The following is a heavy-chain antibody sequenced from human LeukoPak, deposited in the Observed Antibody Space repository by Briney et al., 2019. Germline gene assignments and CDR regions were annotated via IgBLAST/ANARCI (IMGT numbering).Heavy chain of an antibody. CDR1: GFTFSSYA. V-gene: IGHV3-23*01. CDR3: AKGGVRFGELYGYYFDY. J-gene: IGHJ4*02. D-gene: IGHD3-10*01. Sequence: GGSLRLSCAASGFTFSSYAMSWVRQAPGKGLEWGSAISGSGGSTYYADSVKGRFTSSRDNSKNTLYLQMNSLRAEDTAVYYCAKGGVRFGELYGYYFDYWGQGTLVTVSS. CDR2: ISGSGGST.